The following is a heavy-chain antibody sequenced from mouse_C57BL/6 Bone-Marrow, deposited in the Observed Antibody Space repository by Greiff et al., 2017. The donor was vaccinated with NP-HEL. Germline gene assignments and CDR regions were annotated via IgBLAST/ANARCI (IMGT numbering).Heavy chain of an antibody. CDR3: ARGGAAQASFAY. Sequence: VMLVESGGGLVQPGGSLKLSCAASGFTFSDYYMYWVRQTPEKRLEWVAYISNGGGSTYYPDTVKGRFTISRDNAKNTLYLQMSRLKSEDTAMYYCARGGAAQASFAYWGQGTLVTVSA. D-gene: IGHD3-2*02. J-gene: IGHJ3*01. V-gene: IGHV5-12*01. CDR1: GFTFSDYY. CDR2: ISNGGGST.